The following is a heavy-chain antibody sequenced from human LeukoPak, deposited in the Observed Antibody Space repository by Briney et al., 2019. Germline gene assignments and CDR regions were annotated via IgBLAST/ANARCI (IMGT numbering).Heavy chain of an antibody. CDR3: ARGVLSILTGYKIDY. CDR1: GGSFSGYY. D-gene: IGHD3-9*01. Sequence: PSETLSLTCAVYGGSFSGYYWSWIRQPPGKGLEWIGEINHSGSTNYNPSLKSRVTISVDTSKNQFSLKLSSVTAADTAVYYCARGVLSILTGYKIDYWGQGTLVTVSS. CDR2: INHSGST. V-gene: IGHV4-34*01. J-gene: IGHJ4*02.